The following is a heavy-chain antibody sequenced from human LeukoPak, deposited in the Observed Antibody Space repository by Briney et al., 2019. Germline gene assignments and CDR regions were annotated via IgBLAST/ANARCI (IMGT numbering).Heavy chain of an antibody. V-gene: IGHV1-46*01. CDR3: ARDVPSGGYYNDVDY. CDR2: IDPSGGST. D-gene: IGHD3-10*01. Sequence: GASVKVSCKASGYTFTSYYMHWVRQAPGQGLEWMGIIDPSGGSTSYAQKFQGRVTMTRDTSTSTVYIELSSLRSEDTAVYYCARDVPSGGYYNDVDYWGQGTLVTVSS. J-gene: IGHJ4*02. CDR1: GYTFTSYY.